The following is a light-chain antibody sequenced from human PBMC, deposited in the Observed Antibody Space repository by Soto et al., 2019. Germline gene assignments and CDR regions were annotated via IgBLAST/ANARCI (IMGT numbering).Light chain of an antibody. Sequence: QSVLTQPPSASGTPGQRVTISCSGSSSNIGSNYVYWYQQLPGTAPKLLIYRKNQRPSGVPDRFSGSKSGTSASLAISGLRSEDEADYYCAAWDDSLSAFYVFGTGTKVTVL. CDR1: SSNIGSNY. J-gene: IGLJ1*01. CDR2: RKN. V-gene: IGLV1-47*01. CDR3: AAWDDSLSAFYV.